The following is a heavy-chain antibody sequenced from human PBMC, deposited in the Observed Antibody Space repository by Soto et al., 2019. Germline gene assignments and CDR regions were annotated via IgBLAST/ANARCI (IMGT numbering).Heavy chain of an antibody. CDR2: IDPNSRGT. V-gene: IGHV1-2*02. Sequence: ASVKVSCKASGYTFTDYFIHWVRQAPGQGFEWMGWIDPNSRGTNYAPKFQGRVTMTRDTSNSTAYMELRGLRSDDTAVYYCARVTLKAGNWFDPWGQGTLVTVSS. CDR3: ARVTLKAGNWFDP. CDR1: GYTFTDYF. J-gene: IGHJ5*02.